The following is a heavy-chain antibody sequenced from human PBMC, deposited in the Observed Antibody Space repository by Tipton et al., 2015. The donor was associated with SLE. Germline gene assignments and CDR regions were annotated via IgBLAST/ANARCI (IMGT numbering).Heavy chain of an antibody. J-gene: IGHJ4*02. CDR3: ARGDGDATMLFFFFDY. CDR2: IDYRERT. V-gene: IGHV4-31*03. D-gene: IGHD3-10*02. Sequence: TLSLTCTISGGSIHRDGYFWCWVRQQPGKGLEWIGYIDYRERTNYNPSLKSRVTISAETSQTRFSLNLGSVTAADTAVYYCARGDGDATMLFFFFDYWCQGTLVTVSS. CDR1: GGSIHRDGYF.